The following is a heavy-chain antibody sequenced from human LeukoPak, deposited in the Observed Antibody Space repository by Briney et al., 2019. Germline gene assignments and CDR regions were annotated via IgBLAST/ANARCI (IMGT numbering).Heavy chain of an antibody. D-gene: IGHD3-3*01. Sequence: PGGSLRLSCEASGFLFSDYTMNWARQAPGKGLEWVSSVSYSGTYTFYADSVTGRFTISRDNAKNSLYLQMDNLRVDDSALYYCVRDLRFIGGSDWFDPWGQGTQVIVSS. CDR2: VSYSGTYT. J-gene: IGHJ5*02. CDR1: GFLFSDYT. V-gene: IGHV3-21*01. CDR3: VRDLRFIGGSDWFDP.